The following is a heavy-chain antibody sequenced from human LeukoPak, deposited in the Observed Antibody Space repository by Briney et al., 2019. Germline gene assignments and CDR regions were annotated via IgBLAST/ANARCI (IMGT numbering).Heavy chain of an antibody. D-gene: IGHD4-17*01. CDR3: ARLTRRDFTVTPEDY. J-gene: IGHJ4*02. V-gene: IGHV1-69*13. CDR2: IIPVSGTA. CDR1: RGTFSGYA. Sequence: SVKVSCKASRGTFSGYAISWVRQAPGQGLEWMGGIIPVSGTANYAQNFQGRVTITADESTSTAYMELSSLRSEDTAVYYCARLTRRDFTVTPEDYWGQGTLVTVSS.